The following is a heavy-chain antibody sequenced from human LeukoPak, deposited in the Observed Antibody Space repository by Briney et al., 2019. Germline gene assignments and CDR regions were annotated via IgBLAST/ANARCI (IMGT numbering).Heavy chain of an antibody. Sequence: GGSLRLPCAASGFTFSSYTMSWVRQAPGKGLEWVSTITTSDGNTYYADSVKGRFTVSRDNSKNTLFLQMNSLRAEDTAVYYCAKDGGLWVSAHWGDSWGRGTLVTVSS. CDR3: AKDGGLWVSAHWGDS. CDR2: ITTSDGNT. CDR1: GFTFSSYT. V-gene: IGHV3-23*01. D-gene: IGHD7-27*01. J-gene: IGHJ4*02.